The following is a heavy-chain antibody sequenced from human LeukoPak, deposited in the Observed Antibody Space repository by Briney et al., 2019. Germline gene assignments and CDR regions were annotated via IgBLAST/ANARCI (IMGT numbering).Heavy chain of an antibody. CDR2: IRYDGSNK. V-gene: IGHV3-30*02. CDR3: ARDYYGSGSYGLMDY. D-gene: IGHD3-10*01. Sequence: PGGSLRLSCAASGFTFSSYGMHWVRQAPGKGLEWVAFIRYDGSNKYYADSVKGRFTISRDNSKNTLYLQMNSLRAEGTAVYYCARDYYGSGSYGLMDYWGQGTLVTVSS. CDR1: GFTFSSYG. J-gene: IGHJ4*02.